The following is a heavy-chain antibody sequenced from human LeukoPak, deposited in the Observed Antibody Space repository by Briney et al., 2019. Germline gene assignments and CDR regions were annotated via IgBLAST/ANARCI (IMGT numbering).Heavy chain of an antibody. CDR3: ARDRGYSYGFGIDY. D-gene: IGHD5-18*01. J-gene: IGHJ4*02. Sequence: SETLSLTCTVSGGSISSYYWSWIRQPPGKGLERIGYIYYSGSHYYNPSLKSRVTISVDTSKNQFSLKLSSVTAADTAVYYCARDRGYSYGFGIDYWGQGTLVTVSS. CDR1: GGSISSYY. CDR2: IYYSGSH. V-gene: IGHV4-59*12.